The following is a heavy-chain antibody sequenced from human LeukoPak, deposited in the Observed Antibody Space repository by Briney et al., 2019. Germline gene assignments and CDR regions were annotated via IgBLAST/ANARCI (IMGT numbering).Heavy chain of an antibody. V-gene: IGHV3-23*01. CDR1: GLPHYSYA. CDR2: ISGSGGST. CDR3: AKAGIYGSGSYGFDY. J-gene: IGHJ4*02. D-gene: IGHD3-10*01. Sequence: GASVTLLCALSGLPHYSYATRWLPGATGKGLEWVSSISGSGGSTYYAVSVKGRFTISRDNSKNTLYLQMNSLRAEDTAVYYCAKAGIYGSGSYGFDYWGQGTLVTVSS.